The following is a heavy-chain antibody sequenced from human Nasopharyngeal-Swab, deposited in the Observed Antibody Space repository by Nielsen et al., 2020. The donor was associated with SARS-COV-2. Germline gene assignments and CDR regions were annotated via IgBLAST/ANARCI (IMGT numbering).Heavy chain of an antibody. CDR3: ARTTTTTPFDS. CDR1: GGSVSSDIYS. Sequence: GSLRLSCTVSGGSVSSDIYSWSWIRQPPGKGLEWIGYVVYSGRTNYNPSLKSRVTISVDTSKDQFSLKLNSVTAADTAMYFCARTTTTTPFDSWGQRTLVAVSS. V-gene: IGHV4-61*01. CDR2: VVYSGRT. D-gene: IGHD1-1*01. J-gene: IGHJ4*02.